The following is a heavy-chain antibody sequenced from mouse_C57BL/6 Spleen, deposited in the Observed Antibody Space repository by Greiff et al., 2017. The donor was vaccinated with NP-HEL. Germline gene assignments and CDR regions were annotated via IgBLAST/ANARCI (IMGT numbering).Heavy chain of an antibody. V-gene: IGHV3-6*01. Sequence: VQLQQSGPGLVKPSQSLSLTCSVTGYSITSGYYWNWIRQFPGNKLEWMGYIRYDGSTNYNPSLKNRTSFTPDTSTTTFFMKLHAVTTEDTATYDCAREGGVTGYWYFDVWGTGTTVTVSS. CDR3: AREGGVTGYWYFDV. J-gene: IGHJ1*03. CDR2: IRYDGST. D-gene: IGHD2-2*01. CDR1: GYSITSGYY.